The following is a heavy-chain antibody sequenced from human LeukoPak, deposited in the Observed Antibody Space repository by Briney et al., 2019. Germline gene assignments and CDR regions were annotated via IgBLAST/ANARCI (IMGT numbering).Heavy chain of an antibody. CDR2: ITSSGSYI. CDR3: AKGAVAGNYYYYMDV. V-gene: IGHV3-21*04. CDR1: AFTFSNYN. J-gene: IGHJ6*03. Sequence: TTGGSLRLSCAASAFTFSNYNMNWVRQAPGKGLEWVSSITSSGSYIYYADSVKGRFTISRDNAKNSLYLQMNSLRAEDTAVYYCAKGAVAGNYYYYMDVWGKGTTVTISS. D-gene: IGHD6-19*01.